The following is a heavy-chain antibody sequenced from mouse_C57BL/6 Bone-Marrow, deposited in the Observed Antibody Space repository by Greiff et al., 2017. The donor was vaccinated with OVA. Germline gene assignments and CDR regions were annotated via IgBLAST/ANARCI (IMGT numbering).Heavy chain of an antibody. CDR3: ATYEGSTMVTSAIYYDMDY. V-gene: IGHV5-4*01. Sequence: EVQRVESGGGLVKPGGSLKLSCAASGFTFSSYAMPWVRQTPEKGLEWVATISDGGGYTYYPDNVKGRFTIARDNAKNNLNLQMSHLKSADTAMYYSATYEGSTMVTSAIYYDMDYWGQGTTVTVSS. D-gene: IGHD2-3*01. J-gene: IGHJ4*01. CDR2: ISDGGGYT. CDR1: GFTFSSYA.